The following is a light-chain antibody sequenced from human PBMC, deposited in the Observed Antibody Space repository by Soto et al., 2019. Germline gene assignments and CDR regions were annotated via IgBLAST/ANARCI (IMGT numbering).Light chain of an antibody. Sequence: EIVLTQSPATLSLSPGERATLSCRASQSVSSYLAWYQQKPGHAPRLLLYDASNRATGIPARFSGSGSGTYFTLTISSLEPEDFAVYYCQQRSNWPPLTFGGGTKVEIK. CDR3: QQRSNWPPLT. CDR2: DAS. CDR1: QSVSSY. J-gene: IGKJ4*01. V-gene: IGKV3-11*01.